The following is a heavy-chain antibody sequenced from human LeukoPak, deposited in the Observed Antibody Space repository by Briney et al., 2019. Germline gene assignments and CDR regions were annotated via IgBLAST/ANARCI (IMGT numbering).Heavy chain of an antibody. J-gene: IGHJ4*02. CDR1: EFAFSLYA. V-gene: IGHV3-23*01. CDR3: SKDLTTHSIGYFDY. D-gene: IGHD1-1*01. CDR2: ISGSGAEI. Sequence: GGSLRLSCAASEFAFSLYAMNWVRQAPGEGPEWVSSISGSGAEIRYADSVKGRFTISRDNSQNTLYLRMNSLRVEDTAIYYCSKDLTTHSIGYFDYWGQGTLVTVSS.